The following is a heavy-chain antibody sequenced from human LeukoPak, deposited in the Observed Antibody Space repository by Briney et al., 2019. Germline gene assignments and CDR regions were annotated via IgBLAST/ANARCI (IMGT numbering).Heavy chain of an antibody. CDR3: ARDQWSTVTHGLYFDY. J-gene: IGHJ4*02. V-gene: IGHV1-3*01. Sequence: ASVKVSCKASGYTFTSYAMHWVRQAPGQRLEWMGWINAGNGNTKYSQKFQGRVTITRDTSASTAYMELSSLRSEDTAVYYCARDQWSTVTHGLYFDYWGQGTLVTVSS. D-gene: IGHD4-17*01. CDR1: GYTFTSYA. CDR2: INAGNGNT.